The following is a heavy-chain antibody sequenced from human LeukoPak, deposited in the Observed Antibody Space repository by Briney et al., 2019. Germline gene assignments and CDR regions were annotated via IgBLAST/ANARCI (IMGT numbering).Heavy chain of an antibody. Sequence: GGSLRLSCAASGFTFSSYGMHWFRQAPGKGLEWVAVISYDGSNKYYADSVKGRFTISRDNSKNTLYLQMNSLRAEDTAVYYCAKRIRYCSSTSCSGYYYGMDVWGQGTTVTVSS. CDR2: ISYDGSNK. V-gene: IGHV3-30*18. CDR1: GFTFSSYG. D-gene: IGHD2-2*01. CDR3: AKRIRYCSSTSCSGYYYGMDV. J-gene: IGHJ6*02.